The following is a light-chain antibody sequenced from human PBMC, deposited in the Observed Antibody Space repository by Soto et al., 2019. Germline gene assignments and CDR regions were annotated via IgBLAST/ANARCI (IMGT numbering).Light chain of an antibody. V-gene: IGLV2-14*01. J-gene: IGLJ2*01. Sequence: QSALTQPASVSGSPGQSITISCTGTSSDVGGYNFVSWYQQQPGKAPKLMVYEVTNRPSGVSYRFSGSKSGNTASLTISGLQAEDEADYFCSSYTGSDTLIFGGGTKLTV. CDR3: SSYTGSDTLI. CDR1: SSDVGGYNF. CDR2: EVT.